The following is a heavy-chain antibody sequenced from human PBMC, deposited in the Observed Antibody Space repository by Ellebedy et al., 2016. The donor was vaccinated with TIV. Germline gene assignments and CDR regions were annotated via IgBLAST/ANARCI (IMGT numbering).Heavy chain of an antibody. Sequence: GGSLRLSCAASGFTFSSYWMYWVRQAPGKGLEWVSRMKGAGSSVTYADYVKGRFTISSDNSKNTLYLQLNSLRAEDTAVDYCARGSWACSGSMDVWGQGTTVTVSS. J-gene: IGHJ6*02. CDR1: GFTFSSYW. D-gene: IGHD6-19*01. V-gene: IGHV3-74*01. CDR3: ARGSWACSGSMDV. CDR2: MKGAGSSV.